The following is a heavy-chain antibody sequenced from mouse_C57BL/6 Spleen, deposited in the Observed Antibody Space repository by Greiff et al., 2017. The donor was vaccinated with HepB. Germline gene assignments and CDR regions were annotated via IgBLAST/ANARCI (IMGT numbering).Heavy chain of an antibody. CDR2: ISNGGGST. J-gene: IGHJ3*01. CDR3: ARDDYDGGFAY. D-gene: IGHD2-4*01. Sequence: EVNLVESGGGLVQPGGSLKLSCAASGFTFSDYYMYWVRQTPEKRLEWVAYISNGGGSTYYPDTVKGRFTISRDNAKNTLYLQMSRLKSEDTAMYYCARDDYDGGFAYWGQGTLVTVSA. V-gene: IGHV5-12*01. CDR1: GFTFSDYY.